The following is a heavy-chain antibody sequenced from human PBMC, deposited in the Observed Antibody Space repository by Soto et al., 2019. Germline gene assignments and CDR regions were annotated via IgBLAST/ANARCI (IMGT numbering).Heavy chain of an antibody. J-gene: IGHJ4*02. Sequence: PGGSLRLSCAASGFTFSSYWMHWVRQAPGKGLEWVSAISGSGGSTYYADSVKGRFTISRDNSKNTLYLQMNSLRAEDTAVYYCAKEGQQLGGGYLDYWGQGTLVTVS. CDR1: GFTFSSYW. V-gene: IGHV3-23*01. CDR2: ISGSGGST. CDR3: AKEGQQLGGGYLDY. D-gene: IGHD6-13*01.